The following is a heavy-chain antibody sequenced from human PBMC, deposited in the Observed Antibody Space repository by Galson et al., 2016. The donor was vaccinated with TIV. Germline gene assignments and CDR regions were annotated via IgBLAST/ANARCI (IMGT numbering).Heavy chain of an antibody. CDR1: GFTFSDYW. CDR2: IKQDGSEK. CDR3: SAGRALGY. D-gene: IGHD3-10*01. V-gene: IGHV3-7*01. J-gene: IGHJ4*02. Sequence: SLRPSCAASGFTFSDYWMNWVRQAPGKGLEWVANIKQDGSEKYYVDYVKGRFSISRDNTKNTVYLQMNSLTAAETAVYYCSAGRALGYWGQGTLVTVSS.